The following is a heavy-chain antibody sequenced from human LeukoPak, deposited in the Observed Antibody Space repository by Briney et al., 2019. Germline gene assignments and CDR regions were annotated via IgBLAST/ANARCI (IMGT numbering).Heavy chain of an antibody. CDR1: GFTFSSYA. Sequence: GGSLRLSCAASGFTFSSYAMSWVRQAPGRGLEWFSGIRGGGGSTYCADSAKGRFTISRDNSKNTLYLQMNSLRAEDTAVYYCAKVRGSERPKYYFEYWGQGTLVTVSS. CDR3: AKVRGSERPKYYFEY. V-gene: IGHV3-23*01. J-gene: IGHJ4*02. CDR2: IRGGGGST. D-gene: IGHD3-10*01.